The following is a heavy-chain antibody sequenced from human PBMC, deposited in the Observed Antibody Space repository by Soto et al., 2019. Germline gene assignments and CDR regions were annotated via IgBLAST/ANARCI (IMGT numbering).Heavy chain of an antibody. J-gene: IGHJ3*01. CDR1: GFNFNTYA. V-gene: IGHV3-23*01. CDR2: ISGGGGSI. D-gene: IGHD3-10*02. Sequence: PGGSLRLSCAASGFNFNTYAMSWVRQAPGKGLEWVSGISGGGGSIHYVDSVKGRFTISRDNSKNTLYLQMSSLRGEDTAVYYCAKGKSSNYVSHAFDVWGQGTMVIVSS. CDR3: AKGKSSNYVSHAFDV.